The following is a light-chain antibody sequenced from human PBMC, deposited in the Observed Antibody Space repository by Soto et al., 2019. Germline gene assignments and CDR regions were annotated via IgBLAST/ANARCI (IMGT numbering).Light chain of an antibody. V-gene: IGKV3-20*01. J-gene: IGKJ3*01. CDR2: ATS. CDR3: QQFGSSPGFT. CDR1: QNINSRY. Sequence: EIGLTQSPGTLSLSPGERATLSWRASQNINSRYLAWYQQKPGQAPRLLIYATSSRATGIPDRFSGSGSGTDFTLTISRLEPEDFAVYYCQQFGSSPGFTFGPGTKVDIK.